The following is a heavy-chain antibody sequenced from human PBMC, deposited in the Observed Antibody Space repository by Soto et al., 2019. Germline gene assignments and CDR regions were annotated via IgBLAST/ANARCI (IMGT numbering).Heavy chain of an antibody. Sequence: PSETLSLTCTVTGGTISGYYWTWIRQSAGGGLEWIGRIYSSGSTNYNPSLKSRVSISLDTSMNHFSLRLSSVTAADTAVYYCARGGPWVPYYYDSSPYTFENWFDPWGQGTMVTVSS. D-gene: IGHD3-22*01. CDR2: IYSSGST. CDR1: GGTISGYY. V-gene: IGHV4-4*07. CDR3: ARGGPWVPYYYDSSPYTFENWFDP. J-gene: IGHJ5*02.